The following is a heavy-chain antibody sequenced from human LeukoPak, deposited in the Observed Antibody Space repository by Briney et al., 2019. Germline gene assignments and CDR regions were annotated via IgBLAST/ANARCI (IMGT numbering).Heavy chain of an antibody. J-gene: IGHJ5*02. Sequence: PSETLSLTCTVSGGSISGSNYYWGWIRQPPGKGLEWIGNIYYSGNTYYSPSLKTRVSISVDTSKNQFSLKVNSLTAADTAVYYCARQKENWFDPWGQGTLVTVSS. CDR3: ARQKENWFDP. CDR2: IYYSGNT. V-gene: IGHV4-39*01. CDR1: GGSISGSNYY.